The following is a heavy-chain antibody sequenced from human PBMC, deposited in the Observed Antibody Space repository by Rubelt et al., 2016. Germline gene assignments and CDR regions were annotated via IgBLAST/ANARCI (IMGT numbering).Heavy chain of an antibody. Sequence: GGGVVQPGRSLRLSCAASGFTFSDYLMHWVRQAPGKGLEWVSLIYSGGSTYYADSVKGRFTISRDNSKNTLYLQMNSLRAEDTAVYYCARETFSSSSWGWFDPWGQGTLVTVSS. V-gene: IGHV3-66*01. CDR2: IYSGGST. CDR3: ARETFSSSSWGWFDP. CDR1: GFTFSDYL. D-gene: IGHD6-6*01. J-gene: IGHJ5*02.